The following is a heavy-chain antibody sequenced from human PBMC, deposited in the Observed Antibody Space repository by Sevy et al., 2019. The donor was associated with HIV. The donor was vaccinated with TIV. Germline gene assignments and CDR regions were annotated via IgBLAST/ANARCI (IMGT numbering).Heavy chain of an antibody. J-gene: IGHJ4*02. CDR1: GYTFTGYY. D-gene: IGHD6-13*01. CDR3: ASSGSSWLFDY. V-gene: IGHV1-2*02. Sequence: ASVKVSCKASGYTFTGYYMHWVRQAPGQGLEWMGWINPNSGDTNYAQKFQGRVTMTRDTSISTAYMELSRLRSDDTAVYYCASSGSSWLFDYWGQGTLVTVSS. CDR2: INPNSGDT.